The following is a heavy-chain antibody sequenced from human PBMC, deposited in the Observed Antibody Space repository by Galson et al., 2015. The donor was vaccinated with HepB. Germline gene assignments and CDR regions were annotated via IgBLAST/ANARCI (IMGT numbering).Heavy chain of an antibody. CDR3: ANSSGSYVAY. D-gene: IGHD1-26*01. CDR2: ISGSGGNT. J-gene: IGHJ4*02. V-gene: IGHV3-23*01. CDR1: GFAFSSYA. Sequence: SLRLSCAASGFAFSSYAMSWVRQAPGKGLEWVSAISGSGGNTYYADSVKGRFTISRDNSKNTLYLQMNSLRAEDTAVYYCANSSGSYVAYWGQGTLVTVSS.